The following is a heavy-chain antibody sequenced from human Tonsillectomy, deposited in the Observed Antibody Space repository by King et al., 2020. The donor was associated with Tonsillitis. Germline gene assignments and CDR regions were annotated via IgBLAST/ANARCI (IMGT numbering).Heavy chain of an antibody. J-gene: IGHJ4*02. CDR2: FDPEDGEI. Sequence: VQLVESGAEVKKPGASVKVSCKVSGYTLNDLSMHWVRQAPGKGREWMGGFDPEDGEIIYAQKFQGRVTMTEDTSTDIAYMGLSSLRSEDTAVYYCTTQDYIKGPCDYWGQGTLVTVSS. CDR1: GYTLNDLS. D-gene: IGHD4-11*01. CDR3: TTQDYIKGPCDY. V-gene: IGHV1-24*01.